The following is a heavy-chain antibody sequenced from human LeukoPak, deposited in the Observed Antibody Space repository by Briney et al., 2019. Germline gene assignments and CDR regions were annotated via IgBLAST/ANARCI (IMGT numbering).Heavy chain of an antibody. D-gene: IGHD5-18*01. V-gene: IGHV3-30*04. CDR1: GFTFSSYA. J-gene: IGHJ3*02. CDR2: ISYDGSNK. Sequence: PGGSLRLSCAASGFTFSSYAMHWVRQAPGKELEWVAVISYDGSNKYYADSVKGRFTISRDNSKNTLYLQMNSLRAEDTAVYYCARGNKPQLWTYAVDAFDIWGQGTMVTVSS. CDR3: ARGNKPQLWTYAVDAFDI.